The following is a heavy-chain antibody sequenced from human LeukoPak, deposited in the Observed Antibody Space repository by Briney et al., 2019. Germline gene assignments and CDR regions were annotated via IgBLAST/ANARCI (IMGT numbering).Heavy chain of an antibody. V-gene: IGHV3-23*01. CDR1: GFTFSSYA. D-gene: IGHD6-19*01. CDR3: AKQQRAAVADDLDY. J-gene: IGHJ4*02. CDR2: ISGSGGST. Sequence: GGSLRLSCAASGFTFSSYAMSWVRQAPGKGVEWVSAISGSGGSTYYADSVKGRFTISRDNSKNTLYLQMNSLRAQGTAVYYCAKQQRAAVADDLDYWGQGNRVTVSS.